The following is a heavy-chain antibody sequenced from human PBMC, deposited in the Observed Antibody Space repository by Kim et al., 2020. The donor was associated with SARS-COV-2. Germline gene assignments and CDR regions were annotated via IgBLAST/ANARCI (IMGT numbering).Heavy chain of an antibody. CDR2: IYYSGST. Sequence: SETLSLTCTVSGGSISSGGYYWSWIRQHPGKGLEWIGYIYYSGSTYYNPSLKSRVTISVDTSKNQFSLKLSSVTAADTAVYYCARDGPAHYYGSGSQRNYYYNYGMDVWGQGTTVTVSS. J-gene: IGHJ6*02. CDR3: ARDGPAHYYGSGSQRNYYYNYGMDV. V-gene: IGHV4-31*03. CDR1: GGSISSGGYY. D-gene: IGHD3-10*01.